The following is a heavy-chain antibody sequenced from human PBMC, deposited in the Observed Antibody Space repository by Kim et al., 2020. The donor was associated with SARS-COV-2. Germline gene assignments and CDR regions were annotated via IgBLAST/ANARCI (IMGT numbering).Heavy chain of an antibody. D-gene: IGHD3-22*01. CDR3: SRLADSSGYSSPRFDY. J-gene: IGHJ4*02. Sequence: SLQSRVTISVDPSKNQFSLKLSSVTAADTAVYYCSRLADSSGYSSPRFDYWGQGTLVTVSS. V-gene: IGHV4-34*13.